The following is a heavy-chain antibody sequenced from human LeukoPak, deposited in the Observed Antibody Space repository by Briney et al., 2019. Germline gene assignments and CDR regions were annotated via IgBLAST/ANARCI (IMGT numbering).Heavy chain of an antibody. V-gene: IGHV3-23*01. CDR3: AKSPGVTTIFGVVTYYFDY. CDR2: ISSSGETT. D-gene: IGHD3-3*01. J-gene: IGHJ4*02. CDR1: GFTFSTYS. Sequence: GGSLRLSCAASGFTFSTYSIHWVRQAPGKGLEWVSYISSSGETTYYADSVKGRFTISRDNSKNTLYLQMNSLRAEDTAVYYCAKSPGVTTIFGVVTYYFDYWGQGTLVTVSS.